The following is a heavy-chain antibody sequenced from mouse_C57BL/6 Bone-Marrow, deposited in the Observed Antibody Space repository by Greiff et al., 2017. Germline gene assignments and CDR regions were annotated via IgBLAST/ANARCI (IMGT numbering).Heavy chain of an antibody. CDR3: TTNGGY. Sequence: EVQLQQSGAELVRPGASVTLSCTASGFNIKDDYMHWLKQRPEQGLEWIGWIDPENGDTESASKFQGKATITADTSSNTAYLQLSSLTSEDTAVYYCTTNGGYWGQGTTRTVSS. V-gene: IGHV14-4*01. CDR2: IDPENGDT. CDR1: GFNIKDDY. J-gene: IGHJ2*01.